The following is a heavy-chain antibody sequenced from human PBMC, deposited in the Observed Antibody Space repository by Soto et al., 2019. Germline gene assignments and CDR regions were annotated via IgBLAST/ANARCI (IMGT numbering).Heavy chain of an antibody. D-gene: IGHD2-2*01. V-gene: IGHV3-30-3*01. CDR2: ISYDGSNK. Sequence: PGGSLRLSCAASGFTFSSYAMHWVRQAPGKGLEWVAVISYDGSNKYYADSVKGRFTISRDNSKNTLHLQMNSLRAEDTAVYYCARDQTSCCYSPVAWGQGTLVTVSS. J-gene: IGHJ5*02. CDR1: GFTFSSYA. CDR3: ARDQTSCCYSPVA.